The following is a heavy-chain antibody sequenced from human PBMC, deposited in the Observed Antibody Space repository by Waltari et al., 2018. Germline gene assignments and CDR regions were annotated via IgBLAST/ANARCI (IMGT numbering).Heavy chain of an antibody. Sequence: QVQLVQSGAEVKKPGASVRVSCKASGYTFISYDINWVRQAPGQGLEWMGWINPKTGAARFAQNCQDRVTMTRSTSETTAYMEISDLTSHDTAVYYCARGDNWNDRLDFWGQGTKVTVSS. CDR3: ARGDNWNDRLDF. D-gene: IGHD1-1*01. CDR1: GYTFISYD. J-gene: IGHJ3*01. CDR2: INPKTGAA. V-gene: IGHV1-8*01.